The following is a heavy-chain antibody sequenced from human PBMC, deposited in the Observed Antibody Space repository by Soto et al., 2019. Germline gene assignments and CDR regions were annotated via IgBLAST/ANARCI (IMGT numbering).Heavy chain of an antibody. Sequence: QLQLQESGPGLVKPSETLSLTCTVSGGSISSSSYYWGWIRQPPGKGLEWIGSIYYSGSTYYNPSLKSRVTISVDTSKNQCSLKLSSVTAADTAVYYCARGGRLPAAPINWFDPWGQGTLVTVSS. CDR2: IYYSGST. CDR3: ARGGRLPAAPINWFDP. J-gene: IGHJ5*02. V-gene: IGHV4-39*01. CDR1: GGSISSSSYY. D-gene: IGHD2-2*01.